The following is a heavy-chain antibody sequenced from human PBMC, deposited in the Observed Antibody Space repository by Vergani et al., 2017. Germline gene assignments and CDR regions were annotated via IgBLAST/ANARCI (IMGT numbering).Heavy chain of an antibody. Sequence: VQLVQSGAEVKKPGASVKVSCKASGYTFTSYGISWVRQAPGQGLEWMGLVDPEHGETIYAEKFQGRVTITADTSTDTAYMELSSLRSEDTAVYYCATLTYIGWGQGTLVTVSS. V-gene: IGHV1-69-2*01. J-gene: IGHJ4*02. CDR3: ATLTYIG. CDR1: GYTFTSYG. D-gene: IGHD1-14*01. CDR2: VDPEHGET.